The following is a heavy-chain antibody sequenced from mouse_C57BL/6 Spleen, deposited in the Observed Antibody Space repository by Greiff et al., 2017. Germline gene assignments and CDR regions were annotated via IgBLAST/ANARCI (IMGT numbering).Heavy chain of an antibody. J-gene: IGHJ1*03. CDR3: ARGDYYGSSWYFDV. V-gene: IGHV1-59*01. D-gene: IGHD1-1*01. CDR2: IDPSDSYT. CDR1: GYTFTSYW. Sequence: QVQLQQSGAELVRPGTSVKLSCKASGYTFTSYWMHWVQQRPGQGLEWIGVIDPSDSYTTYNQKFKGKATLTVDTSSSTAYMQLSSLTSEDSAVYYCARGDYYGSSWYFDVGGTGTTVTVSS.